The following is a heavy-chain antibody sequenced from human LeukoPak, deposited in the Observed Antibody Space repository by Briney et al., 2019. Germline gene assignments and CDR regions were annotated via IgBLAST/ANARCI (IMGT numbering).Heavy chain of an antibody. CDR2: ISAYNGNT. Sequence: ASVTVSCKASGYTFTSYGISWVRQAPGQGLEWMGWISAYNGNTNYAQKLQGRVTMTTDTSTSTAYMELRSLRSDDTAVYYCARAYDILTGYYLRQYYYYGMDVWGQGTTVTVSS. CDR1: GYTFTSYG. D-gene: IGHD3-9*01. J-gene: IGHJ6*02. V-gene: IGHV1-18*01. CDR3: ARAYDILTGYYLRQYYYYGMDV.